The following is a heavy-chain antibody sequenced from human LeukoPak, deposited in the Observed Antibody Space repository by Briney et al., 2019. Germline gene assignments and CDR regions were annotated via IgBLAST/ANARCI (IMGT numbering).Heavy chain of an antibody. J-gene: IGHJ4*02. Sequence: ESGPTLVNATDTLTLTCTVSGFSLSNARMGVSWIRQPPGKALEWLAHMFSNDEKPYSTSLKSRHTISKDTSKSQVVLTMTNMDPVDTATYYCARYYGSGSFDYWGQGTLVTVS. V-gene: IGHV2-26*01. CDR3: ARYYGSGSFDY. D-gene: IGHD3-10*01. CDR1: GFSLSNARMG. CDR2: MFSNDEK.